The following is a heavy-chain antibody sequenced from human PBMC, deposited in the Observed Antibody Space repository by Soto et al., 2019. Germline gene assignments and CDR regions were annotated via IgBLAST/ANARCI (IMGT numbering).Heavy chain of an antibody. V-gene: IGHV4-39*01. CDR3: ARRYGDFSVDAFDI. D-gene: IGHD4-17*01. J-gene: IGHJ3*02. Sequence: SETLSLTCTVSGGSISSSSYYWGWIRQPPGKGLEWIGSIYYSGSTYYNPSLKSRVTISVDTSKSQFSLKLSSVTAADTAVYYCARRYGDFSVDAFDIWGQGTMVTVSS. CDR2: IYYSGST. CDR1: GGSISSSSYY.